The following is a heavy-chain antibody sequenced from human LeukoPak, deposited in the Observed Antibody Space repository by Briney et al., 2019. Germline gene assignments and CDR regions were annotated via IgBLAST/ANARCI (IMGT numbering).Heavy chain of an antibody. CDR2: INPNSGGT. CDR3: ARAYYDFWSGYYTKSILNIDCEYCIDP. V-gene: IGHV1-2*02. CDR1: GYTFTGYY. Sequence: ASVKVSCKASGYTFTGYYMHWVRQAPGQGLEWMGWINPNSGGTNYAQKFQGRVTMTRDTSISTAYMELSRLRSDDTAVYYCARAYYDFWSGYYTKSILNIDCEYCIDPWGQGTLVTVSS. J-gene: IGHJ5*02. D-gene: IGHD3-3*01.